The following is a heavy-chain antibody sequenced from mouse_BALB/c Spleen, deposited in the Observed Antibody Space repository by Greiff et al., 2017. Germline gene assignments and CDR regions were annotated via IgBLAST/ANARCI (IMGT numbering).Heavy chain of an antibody. CDR2: ISSGGST. CDR1: GFTFSSYA. V-gene: IGHV5-6-5*01. Sequence: EVMLVESWGGLVKPGGSLKLSCAASGFTFSSYAMSWVRQSPEKRLEWVASISSGGSTYYPDSVKGRFTISRDNARNILYLQMSSLRSEDTAMYYCARGITTVVAPYAMDYWGQGTSVTVSS. J-gene: IGHJ4*01. D-gene: IGHD1-1*01. CDR3: ARGITTVVAPYAMDY.